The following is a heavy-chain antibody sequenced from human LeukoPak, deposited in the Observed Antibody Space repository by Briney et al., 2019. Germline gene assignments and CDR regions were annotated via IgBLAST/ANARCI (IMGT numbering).Heavy chain of an antibody. CDR1: GFTFTTFG. J-gene: IGHJ4*02. Sequence: GGSLRLSCVASGFTFTTFGMNWVRQAPGKGLEWVSYISRSATTIYYADSVKGRFTISRDDAKISLYLQMNSLRAEDTALYYCARMSSGYYDDYWGEGTLVTVYS. V-gene: IGHV3-48*01. CDR3: ARMSSGYYDDY. D-gene: IGHD3-22*01. CDR2: ISRSATTI.